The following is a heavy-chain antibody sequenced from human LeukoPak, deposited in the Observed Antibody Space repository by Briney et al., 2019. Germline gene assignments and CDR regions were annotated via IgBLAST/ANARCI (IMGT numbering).Heavy chain of an antibody. Sequence: GGSLRLSCAASGFTFSSYTMNWVRQAPGKGLEWVSSISSSSSYIYYADSVKGRFTISRDNAKNSLYLQTNSLRAEDTAMYYCARGLWFGELGYDYWGQGTLISVSS. J-gene: IGHJ4*02. CDR2: ISSSSSYI. D-gene: IGHD3-10*01. CDR3: ARGLWFGELGYDY. V-gene: IGHV3-21*01. CDR1: GFTFSSYT.